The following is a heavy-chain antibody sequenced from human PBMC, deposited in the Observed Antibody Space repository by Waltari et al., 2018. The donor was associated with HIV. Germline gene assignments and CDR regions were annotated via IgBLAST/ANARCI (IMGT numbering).Heavy chain of an antibody. Sequence: QVQLVQSGAEVKKPGASMKVSCKASGYTFTNYAIHWLRQAPGQGLEGMGWIKPGNGNTEYSQRFQGRVTITRDTSASTVYMELSSLRSEETAVYYCARVDSYSPVYAMDVWGQGTTVIVSS. V-gene: IGHV1-3*01. CDR3: ARVDSYSPVYAMDV. CDR1: GYTFTNYA. CDR2: IKPGNGNT. D-gene: IGHD2-21*02. J-gene: IGHJ6*02.